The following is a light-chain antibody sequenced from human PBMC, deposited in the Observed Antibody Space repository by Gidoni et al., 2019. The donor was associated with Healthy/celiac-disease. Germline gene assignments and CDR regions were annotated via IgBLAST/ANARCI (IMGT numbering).Light chain of an antibody. CDR2: SNI. V-gene: IGLV1-40*01. Sequence: SGLTTPTAVSGAPGQTVTISCPGSSSNIGARSDVPVYQLLPVTAPKLLIYSNINRPSGVPYRFSGSKSGTSASLAITGLQAEDEADYYCQSYDSSLSGSVFGGGTTLTVL. CDR1: SSNIGARSD. CDR3: QSYDSSLSGSV. J-gene: IGLJ2*01.